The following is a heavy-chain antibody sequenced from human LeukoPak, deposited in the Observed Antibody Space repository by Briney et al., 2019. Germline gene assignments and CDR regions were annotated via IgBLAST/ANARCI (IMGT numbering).Heavy chain of an antibody. CDR1: GFTFSSHW. CDR3: AKSSYYDSSGYYREYYFDY. V-gene: IGHV3-74*01. CDR2: INSDGSST. Sequence: GGSLRLSCAASGFTFSSHWMHWVRQAPGKGLVWVSRINSDGSSTDYADSVKGRFTISRDNTKNTLYLQMNSLRAEDTAVYYCAKSSYYDSSGYYREYYFDYWGPGTLVTVSS. J-gene: IGHJ4*02. D-gene: IGHD3-22*01.